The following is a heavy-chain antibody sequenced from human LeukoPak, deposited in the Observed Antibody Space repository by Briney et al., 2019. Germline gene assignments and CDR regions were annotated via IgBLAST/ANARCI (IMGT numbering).Heavy chain of an antibody. CDR1: GGTFSSYA. CDR2: IIPIFGTA. CDR3: ARDRVAYYYDSSGYNDAFDI. D-gene: IGHD3-22*01. Sequence: GASVKVSCKASGGTFSSYAISWVRQAPGQGLEWMGGIIPIFGTANYAQKFQGRVTITADESTSTAYMELSSLRSEDTAVYYCARDRVAYYYDSSGYNDAFDIWAKGQWSPSLQ. V-gene: IGHV1-69*13. J-gene: IGHJ3*02.